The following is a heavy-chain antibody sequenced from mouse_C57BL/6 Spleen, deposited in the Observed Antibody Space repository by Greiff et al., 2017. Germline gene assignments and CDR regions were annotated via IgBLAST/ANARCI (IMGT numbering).Heavy chain of an antibody. CDR3: ARLLTVVDY. CDR2: IYPGSGST. J-gene: IGHJ2*01. V-gene: IGHV1-55*01. D-gene: IGHD1-1*01. CDR1: GYTFTSYW. Sequence: QVQLQQSGAELVKPGASVKMSCKASGYTFTSYWITWVKQRPGQGLEWIGDIYPGSGSTNYNEKFKSKATLTVVTSASTAYMQLSSLKSEDSAVYYCARLLTVVDYRGQGTTLTVSS.